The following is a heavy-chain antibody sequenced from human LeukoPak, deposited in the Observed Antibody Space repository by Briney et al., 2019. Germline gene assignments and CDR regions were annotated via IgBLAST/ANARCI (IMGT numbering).Heavy chain of an antibody. J-gene: IGHJ4*02. Sequence: SETLSLTCAVSGYSISSGYYWGWIRQPPGKGLEWIGSIYHSGSTYYNPSLKSRVTISVDTSENQFSLKLSSVTAADTAVYYCARRNYGGGFDYWGQGTLVTVSS. CDR1: GYSISSGYY. V-gene: IGHV4-38-2*01. CDR3: ARRNYGGGFDY. D-gene: IGHD1-7*01. CDR2: IYHSGST.